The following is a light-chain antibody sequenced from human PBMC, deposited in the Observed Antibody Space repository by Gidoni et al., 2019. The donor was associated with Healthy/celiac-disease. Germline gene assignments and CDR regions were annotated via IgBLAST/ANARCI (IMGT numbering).Light chain of an antibody. V-gene: IGKV3-15*01. Sequence: EIVMTQSPATLSVSPGERATLSCRASQSVSSNLAWYQQKPGQAPRLLIYGASTRATGNPARFSGSGSGTEFTLTISSLQSEDFAVYYCQQYNNWLGTFGPGTKVDIK. J-gene: IGKJ3*01. CDR3: QQYNNWLGT. CDR1: QSVSSN. CDR2: GAS.